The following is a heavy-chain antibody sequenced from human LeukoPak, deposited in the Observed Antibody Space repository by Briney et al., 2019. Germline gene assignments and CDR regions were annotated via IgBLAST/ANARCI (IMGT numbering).Heavy chain of an antibody. J-gene: IGHJ4*02. CDR2: IWYDGSNK. D-gene: IGHD3-22*01. CDR3: ARTQSYYDSSGYLDY. V-gene: IGHV3-33*01. Sequence: GGSLRLSCAASGFTFSSYGMHWVRQAPGKGLEWVAVIWYDGSNKYYADSVKGRFIISRDNSKNTLYLQMNSLRAEDTAVYYCARTQSYYDSSGYLDYWGQGTLVTVSS. CDR1: GFTFSSYG.